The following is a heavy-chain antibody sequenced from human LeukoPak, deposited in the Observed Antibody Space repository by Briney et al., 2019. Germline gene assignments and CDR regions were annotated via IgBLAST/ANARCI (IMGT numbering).Heavy chain of an antibody. V-gene: IGHV4-4*07. CDR3: ARALLNYYGSGDYFDY. CDR2: IYTSGST. J-gene: IGHJ4*02. CDR1: GGSISSYY. D-gene: IGHD3-10*01. Sequence: SETLSLTCTVSGGSISSYYWSWIRQPAGKGLEWIGRIYTSGSTNYNPSLKSRVTMSVDTSKNQFSPKLSSVTAADTAVYYCARALLNYYGSGDYFDYWGQGTLVTVSS.